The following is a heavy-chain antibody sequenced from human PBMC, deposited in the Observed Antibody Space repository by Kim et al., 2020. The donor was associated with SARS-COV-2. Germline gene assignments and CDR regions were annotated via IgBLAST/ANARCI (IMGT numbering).Heavy chain of an antibody. Sequence: GGSLRLSCAASGFTFSSYAMSWVRQAPGKGLEWVSAISGSGGSTYYADSVKGRFTISRDNSKNTLYLQMNSLRAEDTAVYYCAKDPYSNFWSGYANFDYWGQGTLVTVSS. CDR2: ISGSGGST. J-gene: IGHJ4*02. CDR3: AKDPYSNFWSGYANFDY. D-gene: IGHD3-3*01. CDR1: GFTFSSYA. V-gene: IGHV3-23*01.